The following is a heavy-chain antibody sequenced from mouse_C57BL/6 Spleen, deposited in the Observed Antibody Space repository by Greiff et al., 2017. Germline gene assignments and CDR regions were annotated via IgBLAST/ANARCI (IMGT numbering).Heavy chain of an antibody. CDR1: GYAFSSSW. J-gene: IGHJ2*01. V-gene: IGHV1-82*01. CDR2: IYPGDGDT. D-gene: IGHD1-1*01. Sequence: LQESGPELVKPGASVKISCKASGYAFSSSWMNWVKQRPGKGLEWIGRIYPGDGDTNYNGKFKGKATLTADKSSSTAYMQLSSLTSEDSAVYFCARKGNYYGSLDYWGQGTTLTVSS. CDR3: ARKGNYYGSLDY.